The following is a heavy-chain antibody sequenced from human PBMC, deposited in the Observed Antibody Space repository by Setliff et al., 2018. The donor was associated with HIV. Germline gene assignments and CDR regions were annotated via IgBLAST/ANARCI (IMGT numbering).Heavy chain of an antibody. CDR2: ISGSGATT. Sequence: PGGSLRLSCAASGFTFSNYAMGWVRQAPGKGLEWVSGISGSGATTNYAGSVKGRFTISRDNSKNTLYLQMSTLRAEDTAVYYCAKTIHSSNRSPNYYYMDVWGKGTTVTVSS. CDR1: GFTFSNYA. CDR3: AKTIHSSNRSPNYYYMDV. J-gene: IGHJ6*03. D-gene: IGHD6-13*01. V-gene: IGHV3-23*01.